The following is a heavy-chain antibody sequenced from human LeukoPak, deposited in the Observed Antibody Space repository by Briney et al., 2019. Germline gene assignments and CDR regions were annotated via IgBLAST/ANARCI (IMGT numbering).Heavy chain of an antibody. D-gene: IGHD4-17*01. Sequence: GGSLRLSCAASGFTFRSYAMSWVRQAPGKGLEWVSSMSGSGGSTYYADSVKGRFTISRDDSKNTLYLQMNSLRAEDTAVYYCARVRYGELDVWGQGTTVTVSS. CDR2: MSGSGGST. CDR3: ARVRYGELDV. V-gene: IGHV3-23*01. J-gene: IGHJ6*02. CDR1: GFTFRSYA.